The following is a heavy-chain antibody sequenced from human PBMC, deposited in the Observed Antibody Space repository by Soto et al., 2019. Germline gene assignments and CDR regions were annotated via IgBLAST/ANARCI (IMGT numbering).Heavy chain of an antibody. CDR1: GFTFSSYA. CDR2: ISGSGGTS. V-gene: IGHV3-23*01. D-gene: IGHD3-10*01. CDR3: AKDRGLWSNFDY. J-gene: IGHJ4*02. Sequence: GGSLRLSCAASGFTFSSYAMSWVRQAPGKGLEWVSAISGSGGTSYYADSVKGRFTISRDNSNNTLYLQMNSLRAEDTAVYYCAKDRGLWSNFDYWGQGTLVTVSS.